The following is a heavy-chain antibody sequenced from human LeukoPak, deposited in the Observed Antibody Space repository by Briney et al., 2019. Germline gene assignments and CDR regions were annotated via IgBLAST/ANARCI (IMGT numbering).Heavy chain of an antibody. J-gene: IGHJ6*03. V-gene: IGHV4-61*02. CDR1: GGPISSGSYY. CDR2: IYTSGST. Sequence: SKTLSLTCTVSGGPISSGSYYWSWIRQPAGKGLEWIGRIYTSGSTNYNPSLKSRVTISVDTSKNQFSLKLSSVTAADTAVYYCARDGRANGVGYYYYYMDVWGKGTTVTVSS. D-gene: IGHD3-10*01. CDR3: ARDGRANGVGYYYYYMDV.